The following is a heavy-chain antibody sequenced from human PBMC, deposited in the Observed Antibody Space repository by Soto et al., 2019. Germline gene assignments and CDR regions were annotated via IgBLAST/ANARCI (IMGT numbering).Heavy chain of an antibody. CDR2: ISSSGSTI. J-gene: IGHJ4*02. V-gene: IGHV3-48*03. Sequence: EVQLLESGGGLVQPGGSLRLSCAASGFTFSSYEMNWVRQVPGKGLELVSYISSSGSTIHYADSVKGRFTIYRDNAKSSLYLQMNSLRPEDTAVYYCARLSGTYGRRHYFDYWGQGTLVTVSS. D-gene: IGHD3-16*01. CDR3: ARLSGTYGRRHYFDY. CDR1: GFTFSSYE.